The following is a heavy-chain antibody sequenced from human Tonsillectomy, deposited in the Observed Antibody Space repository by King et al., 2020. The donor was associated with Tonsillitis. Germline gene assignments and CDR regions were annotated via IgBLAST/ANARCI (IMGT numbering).Heavy chain of an antibody. CDR2: IYYSGST. V-gene: IGHV4-59*01. Sequence: QLQESGPGLVKPSETLSLTCTVSGGPISSYYWSWIRQPPGKGLEWIGYIYYSGSTNYNPSLKSRVTISVDTSKNQFSLKLSSVTAADTAVYYCARARYGDYLTGNWFDPWGQGTLVTVSS. D-gene: IGHD4-17*01. CDR1: GGPISSYY. CDR3: ARARYGDYLTGNWFDP. J-gene: IGHJ5*02.